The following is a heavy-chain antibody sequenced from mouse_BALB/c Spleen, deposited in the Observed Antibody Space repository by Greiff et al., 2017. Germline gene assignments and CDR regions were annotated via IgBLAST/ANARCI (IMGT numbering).Heavy chain of an antibody. CDR2: IWGDGST. CDR3: AREDYYGSSYGFAY. V-gene: IGHV2-6-7*01. CDR1: GFSLTGYG. D-gene: IGHD1-1*01. Sequence: VQVVESGPGLVAPSQSLSITCTVSGFSLTGYGVNWVRQPPGKGLEWLGMIWGDGSTDYNSALKSRLSISKDNSKSQVFLKMNSLQTDDTARYYCAREDYYGSSYGFAYWGQGTLVTVSA. J-gene: IGHJ3*01.